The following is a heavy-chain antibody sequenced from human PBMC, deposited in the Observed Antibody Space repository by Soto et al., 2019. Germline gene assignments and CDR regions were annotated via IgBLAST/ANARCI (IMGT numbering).Heavy chain of an antibody. V-gene: IGHV3-21*01. CDR1: GFTFSSYS. D-gene: IGHD1-26*01. J-gene: IGHJ4*02. CDR3: ARARGLLTGILDY. Sequence: PGGSLRLSCAASGFTFSSYSMNWVRQAPGKGLEWVSSISSSSSYIYYADSVEGRFTISRDNAKNSLYLQMNSLRAEDTAVYYCARARGLLTGILDYWGQGTLVTVSS. CDR2: ISSSSSYI.